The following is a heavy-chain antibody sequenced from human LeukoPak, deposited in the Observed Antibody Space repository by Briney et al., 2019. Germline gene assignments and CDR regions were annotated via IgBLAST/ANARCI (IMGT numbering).Heavy chain of an antibody. CDR1: GASVSSGGYY. CDR3: ARRGGAGRSFDY. CDR2: IYYSGST. D-gene: IGHD2-21*01. J-gene: IGHJ4*02. Sequence: SGTLSLTCTVSGASVSSGGYYWSWIRQPPGKGLEWIGNIYYSGSTNYNPSLKSRVTISVDTSKNQFSLKVSSVTAADTAVYYCARRGGAGRSFDYWGQGTLVTVSS. V-gene: IGHV4-61*08.